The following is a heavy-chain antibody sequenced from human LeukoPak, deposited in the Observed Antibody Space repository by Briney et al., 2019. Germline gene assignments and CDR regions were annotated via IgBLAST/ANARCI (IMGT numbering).Heavy chain of an antibody. CDR1: GYTFTNYG. CDR3: ARDRTVPAARFDY. V-gene: IGHV1-2*02. CDR2: INPNSGGT. Sequence: ASVKVSCKASGYTFTNYGISWVRQAPGQGLEWMGWINPNSGGTNYAQKFQGRVTMTRDTSISTAYMELSRLRSDDTAVYYCARDRTVPAARFDYWGQGTLVTVSS. D-gene: IGHD2-2*01. J-gene: IGHJ4*02.